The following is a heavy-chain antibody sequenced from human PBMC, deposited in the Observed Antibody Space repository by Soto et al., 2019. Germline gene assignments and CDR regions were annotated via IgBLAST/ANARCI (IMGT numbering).Heavy chain of an antibody. J-gene: IGHJ4*02. D-gene: IGHD5-18*01. Sequence: ASVKVSCKASGYTFTGYDINWVRQATGQGLEWMGIINPSGGSTSYAQKFQGRVTMTRDTSTSTVYMELSSLRSEDTAVYYCARTAEGGTAMVYFDYWGQGTLVTVSS. CDR2: INPSGGST. CDR1: GYTFTGYD. V-gene: IGHV1-46*01. CDR3: ARTAEGGTAMVYFDY.